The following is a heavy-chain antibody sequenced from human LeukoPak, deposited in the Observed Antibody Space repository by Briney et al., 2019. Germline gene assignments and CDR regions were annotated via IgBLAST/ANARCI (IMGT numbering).Heavy chain of an antibody. V-gene: IGHV3-48*03. D-gene: IGHD2-2*01. CDR3: AALKVPAPMGV. CDR2: ISSSGSTI. Sequence: GGSLRLSCAASGFTFRSYEMNWVRQAPGKGLEWVSYISSSGSTIYYADSVKGRFTISRDNAKNSLYLQMNSLSAEDTAVYYCAALKVPAPMGVWGKGTTVTVSS. CDR1: GFTFRSYE. J-gene: IGHJ6*03.